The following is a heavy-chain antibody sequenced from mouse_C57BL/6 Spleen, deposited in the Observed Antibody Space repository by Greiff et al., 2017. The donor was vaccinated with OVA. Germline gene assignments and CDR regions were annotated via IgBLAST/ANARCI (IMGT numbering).Heavy chain of an antibody. J-gene: IGHJ1*03. CDR1: GYTFTSYW. D-gene: IGHD1-1*01. CDR2: IYPGSGST. CDR3: ARSREYYGRPQQDFDV. Sequence: QVQLQQPGAELVKPGASVKMSCKASGYTFTSYWITWVKQRPGQGLEWIGDIYPGSGSTNYNEKFKSKATLTVDTSSSTAYMQLSSLTSEDSAVYYCARSREYYGRPQQDFDVWGTGTTVTVSS. V-gene: IGHV1-55*01.